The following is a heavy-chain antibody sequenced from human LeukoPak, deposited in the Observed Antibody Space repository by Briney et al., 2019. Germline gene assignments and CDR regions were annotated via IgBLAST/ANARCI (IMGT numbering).Heavy chain of an antibody. CDR2: ISYDGSNK. J-gene: IGHJ4*02. V-gene: IGHV3-30-3*01. CDR3: ARVPKQRVVPAGGVDY. Sequence: PGGSLRLSCAASGFTFSSYAMRWVRQAPGKGLEWVAVISYDGSNKYYADSVKGRFTISRDNSKNTLYLQMNSLRAEDTAVYYCARVPKQRVVPAGGVDYWGQGTLVTVSS. CDR1: GFTFSSYA. D-gene: IGHD2-2*01.